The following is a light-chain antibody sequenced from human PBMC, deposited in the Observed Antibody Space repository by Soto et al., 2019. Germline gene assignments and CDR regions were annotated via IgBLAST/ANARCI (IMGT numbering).Light chain of an antibody. CDR2: EVT. CDR3: CSYAGLISV. Sequence: QPVLTQPASVSGSPGQSITISCTGTSSDVGSYYLVSWYQQHPGKAPKLMIYEVTKRPSGVSNRFSGSKSGNTASLTISGLQAEDEADYYCCSYAGLISVFGGGTKLTVL. J-gene: IGLJ3*02. CDR1: SSDVGSYYL. V-gene: IGLV2-23*02.